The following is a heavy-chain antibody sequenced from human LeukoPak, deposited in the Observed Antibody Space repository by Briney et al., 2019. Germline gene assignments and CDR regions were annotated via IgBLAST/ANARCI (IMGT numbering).Heavy chain of an antibody. CDR2: ISGSGDNT. Sequence: GGTLRLSCAASGFTFSNYGMNWVRQAPGKGLEWVSAISGSGDNTYYADSVKGRFTISRDNSKNTLYLQMNSLRAEDTALYYCAKDAAYTSGWYFDYWGQGTLVTVSS. D-gene: IGHD6-19*01. CDR3: AKDAAYTSGWYFDY. J-gene: IGHJ4*02. CDR1: GFTFSNYG. V-gene: IGHV3-23*01.